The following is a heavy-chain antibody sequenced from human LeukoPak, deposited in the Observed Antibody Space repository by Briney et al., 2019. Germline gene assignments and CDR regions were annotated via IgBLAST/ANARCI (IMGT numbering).Heavy chain of an antibody. V-gene: IGHV3-11*01. CDR1: GFTFSDYY. CDR3: ARDLDRSIAVAGSDY. J-gene: IGHJ4*02. CDR2: ISSSGSTI. Sequence: GGSLRLSCAASGFTFSDYYMSWIRQAPGKGLEWVSYISSSGSTIYYADSVKGRFTISRDNAKNSLYPQMNSLRAEDTAVYYCARDLDRSIAVAGSDYWGQGTLVTVSS. D-gene: IGHD6-19*01.